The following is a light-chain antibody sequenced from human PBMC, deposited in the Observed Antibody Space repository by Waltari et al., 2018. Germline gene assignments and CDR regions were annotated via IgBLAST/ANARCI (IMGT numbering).Light chain of an antibody. CDR3: AAWDGSLNGPV. J-gene: IGLJ3*02. Sequence: QSVLTQPPSVSGTPGQRVTISCSGGTSNIGTGAVTWYRHVPGTAPKLLFSTNDQRPSGVPDRFSGSRSGTSAFLAISGPQSDDEGDYYCAAWDGSLNGPVFGGGTKLTVL. CDR1: TSNIGTGA. CDR2: TND. V-gene: IGLV1-44*01.